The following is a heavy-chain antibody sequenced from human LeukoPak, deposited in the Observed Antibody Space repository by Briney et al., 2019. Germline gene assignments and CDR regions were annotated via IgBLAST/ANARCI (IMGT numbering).Heavy chain of an antibody. D-gene: IGHD6-13*01. CDR2: IWYDGSNK. V-gene: IGHV3-33*06. CDR3: AKDYRAAAGTPYFDY. CDR1: GFTFSSYG. J-gene: IGHJ4*02. Sequence: PGRSLRLSCAASGFTFSSYGMHWVRQAPGKGLEWVAVIWYDGSNKYYADSVKGRFTIPRDNSKNTLYLQMNSLRAEDTAVYYCAKDYRAAAGTPYFDYWGQGTLVTVSS.